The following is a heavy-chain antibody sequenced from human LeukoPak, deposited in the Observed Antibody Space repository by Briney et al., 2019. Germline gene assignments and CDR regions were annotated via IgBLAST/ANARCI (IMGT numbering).Heavy chain of an antibody. CDR3: ARGGYGSGSYTFYYYGMDV. CDR1: GYTFTGYY. D-gene: IGHD3-10*01. CDR2: INPNSGGT. V-gene: IGHV1-2*02. Sequence: ASVKVSCKASGYTFTGYYMHWVRQAPGQGLEWMGWINPNSGGTNYTQKFQGRVTMTRDTSISTAYMELSRLRSDDTAVYYCARGGYGSGSYTFYYYGMDVWGQGTTVTVSS. J-gene: IGHJ6*02.